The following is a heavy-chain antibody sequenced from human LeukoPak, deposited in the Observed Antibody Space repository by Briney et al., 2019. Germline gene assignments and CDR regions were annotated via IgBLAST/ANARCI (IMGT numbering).Heavy chain of an antibody. CDR1: GFTFSSHW. J-gene: IGHJ3*02. CDR2: IKQDGSVK. Sequence: GGSLRLSCAASGFTFSSHWMSWVRQAPGKGLEWVANIKQDGSVKYYVDSVKGRFTFSRDNAKNSLYLQMNSPRAEDTAVYYCARADWAFDIWGQGTMVTVSS. D-gene: IGHD2-21*01. V-gene: IGHV3-7*01. CDR3: ARADWAFDI.